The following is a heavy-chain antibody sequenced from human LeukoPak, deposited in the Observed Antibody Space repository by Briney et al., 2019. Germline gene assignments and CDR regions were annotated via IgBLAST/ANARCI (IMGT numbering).Heavy chain of an antibody. CDR1: GVTFSSYE. J-gene: IGHJ6*04. CDR2: ISSSGSTI. Sequence: GGSLILSCAASGVTFSSYEMNWGRQAPGKGLEWVSYISSSGSTIYYADSVKGRYTISRDNAKNSLYLQMNSLRAEVTAVYYCAELGITMIGGVWGKGTTVTISS. V-gene: IGHV3-48*03. CDR3: AELGITMIGGV. D-gene: IGHD3-10*02.